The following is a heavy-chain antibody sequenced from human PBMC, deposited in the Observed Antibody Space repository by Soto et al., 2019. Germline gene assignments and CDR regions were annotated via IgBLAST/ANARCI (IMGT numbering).Heavy chain of an antibody. CDR1: GGSIGSYY. Sequence: PSETLSLTCSVSGGSIGSYYWSWIRQPPGKGLEWIGYIYYSGSTNYNPSLKSRVTMSVDTSKNQFSLKLSSVTAADTAVYYCVRDGGRGSYGYVNYWGQGSLVTVSS. CDR3: VRDGGRGSYGYVNY. J-gene: IGHJ4*02. CDR2: IYYSGST. D-gene: IGHD5-18*01. V-gene: IGHV4-59*01.